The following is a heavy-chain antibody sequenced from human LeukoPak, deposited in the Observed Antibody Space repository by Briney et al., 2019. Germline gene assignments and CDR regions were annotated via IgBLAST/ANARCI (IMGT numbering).Heavy chain of an antibody. CDR3: ARVPVTRPGAFDI. V-gene: IGHV4-31*03. D-gene: IGHD3-16*02. CDR2: IYYSGST. Sequence: SETLSLTCTVSGGSISSGGYYWSWIRQRPGKGLKWIGYIYYSGSTYYNPSLKSRVTISVDTSKNQFSLKLSSVTAADTAVYYCARVPVTRPGAFDIWGQGTMVTVSS. CDR1: GGSISSGGYY. J-gene: IGHJ3*02.